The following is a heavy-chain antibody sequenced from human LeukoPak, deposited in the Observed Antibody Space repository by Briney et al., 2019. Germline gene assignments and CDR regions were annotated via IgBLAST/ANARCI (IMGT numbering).Heavy chain of an antibody. D-gene: IGHD3-10*01. CDR2: IKQDGSEK. J-gene: IGHJ4*02. CDR3: ARDWRSYGSGSYYMAY. Sequence: QPGGSLRLSCAASGFTFSSYWMSWVRQAPGKGLEWVANIKQDGSEKYYVDPVKGRFTISRDNAKNSLYLQMNSLRAEDTAVYYCARDWRSYGSGSYYMAYWGQGTLVTVSS. V-gene: IGHV3-7*01. CDR1: GFTFSSYW.